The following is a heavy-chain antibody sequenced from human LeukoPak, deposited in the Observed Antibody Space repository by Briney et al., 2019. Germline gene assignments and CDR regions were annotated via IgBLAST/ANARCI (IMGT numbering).Heavy chain of an antibody. J-gene: IGHJ3*02. CDR3: ARAWGDYFLGDDAFDI. V-gene: IGHV1-46*01. D-gene: IGHD4-17*01. CDR1: GYTFTSYY. CDR2: INPSGGST. Sequence: ASVKVSCKASGYTFTSYYMHWVRQAPGQGLEWMGIINPSGGSTSYAQKFQGRVTMTRDTSASTVYMELSSLRSEDTAVYYCARAWGDYFLGDDAFDIWGQGTMVTVSS.